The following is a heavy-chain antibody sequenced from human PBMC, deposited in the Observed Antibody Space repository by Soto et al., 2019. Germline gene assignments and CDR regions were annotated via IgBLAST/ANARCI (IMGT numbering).Heavy chain of an antibody. CDR2: IIPIFGTA. V-gene: IGHV1-69*13. J-gene: IGHJ6*02. CDR1: GGTFSSYA. Sequence: SVKVSCKASGGTFSSYAISWVRQAPGQGLEWMGGIIPIFGTANYAQKFQGRVTITADESTSTAYMELSSLRSEDTAVYYCARVSSITIFGVVSDYYYYGMDVWGQGTTVTVSS. CDR3: ARVSSITIFGVVSDYYYYGMDV. D-gene: IGHD3-3*01.